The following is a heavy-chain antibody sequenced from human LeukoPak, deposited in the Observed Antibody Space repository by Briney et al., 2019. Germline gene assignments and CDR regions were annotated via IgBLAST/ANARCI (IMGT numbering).Heavy chain of an antibody. CDR3: ARGPTWFGELLGFDY. CDR1: GFTFSSYA. CDR2: INSDGSST. Sequence: PGGSLRHSCAASGFTFSSYAMHWVRQAPGKGLVWVSRINSDGSSTSYADSVKGRFTISRDNAKNTLYLQMNSLRAEDTAVYYCARGPTWFGELLGFDYWGQGTLVTVSS. D-gene: IGHD3-10*01. J-gene: IGHJ4*02. V-gene: IGHV3-74*01.